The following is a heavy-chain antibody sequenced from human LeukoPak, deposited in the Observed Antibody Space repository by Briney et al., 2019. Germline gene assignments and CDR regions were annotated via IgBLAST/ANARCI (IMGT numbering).Heavy chain of an antibody. Sequence: SETLSLTCSVSGGSISSSSYFWGWIRQPPGKGLEWIASVHYSGSTYYNPSLKSRVTISIDTSKNQFSLKLSSVTAADTAVYYCARGRNTMVRGAIGAETRYYYSYYMDVWGKGTTVTVSS. CDR3: ARGRNTMVRGAIGAETRYYYSYYMDV. D-gene: IGHD3-10*01. J-gene: IGHJ6*03. CDR2: VHYSGST. V-gene: IGHV4-39*01. CDR1: GGSISSSSYF.